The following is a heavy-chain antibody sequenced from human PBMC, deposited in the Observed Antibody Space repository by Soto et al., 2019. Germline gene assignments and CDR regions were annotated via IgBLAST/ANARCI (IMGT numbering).Heavy chain of an antibody. CDR2: ISERGGST. CDR3: ARSSGDTWEQYYFDY. D-gene: IGHD1-1*01. V-gene: IGHV3-23*01. J-gene: IGHJ4*02. Sequence: EVQLLESGGGLVLPGGSLRLSCAASGFIFSDYSMSWVRQAPGKGLEWVSGISERGGSTYYADSVKGRFTISRDSSRNTLFLQMNSLRAEDTALYFCARSSGDTWEQYYFDYWGQGTLVPVSS. CDR1: GFIFSDYS.